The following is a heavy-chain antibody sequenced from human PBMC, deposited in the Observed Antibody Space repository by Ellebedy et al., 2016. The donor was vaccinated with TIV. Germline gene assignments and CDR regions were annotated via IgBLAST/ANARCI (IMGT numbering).Heavy chain of an antibody. CDR1: GFSFSSYW. J-gene: IGHJ3*02. CDR3: ATDGSYGDYLSPTHAFVI. D-gene: IGHD4-17*01. Sequence: GESLKISCGASGFSFSSYWMSWVRQAPGKGLEWVANIRQDGSEKYYVDSVKGRFTIYRANAKNSLYLHLNSLRAEDTAMYYCATDGSYGDYLSPTHAFVIWGQGTMVTVSS. CDR2: IRQDGSEK. V-gene: IGHV3-7*01.